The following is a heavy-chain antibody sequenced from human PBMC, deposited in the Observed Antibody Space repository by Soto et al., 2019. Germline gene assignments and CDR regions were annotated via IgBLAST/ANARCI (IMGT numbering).Heavy chain of an antibody. V-gene: IGHV4-39*01. CDR2: IYYSGST. Sequence: SETLSLTCTVSGGSISSSSYYWGWIRQPPGKGLEWIGSIYYSGSTYYNPSLKSRVTISVDTSKNQFSLKLSSVTAADTAVYYCARRPPFESGYYKHLGIDPWGQGTLVTVSS. J-gene: IGHJ5*02. CDR1: GGSISSSSYY. D-gene: IGHD3-3*01. CDR3: ARRPPFESGYYKHLGIDP.